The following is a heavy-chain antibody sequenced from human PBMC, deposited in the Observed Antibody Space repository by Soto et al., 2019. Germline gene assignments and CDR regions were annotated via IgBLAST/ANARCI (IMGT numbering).Heavy chain of an antibody. D-gene: IGHD3-16*01. Sequence: VESLKISCKGSGYTFGNYWIGWVRQIPWKGLEWMGIIYPGDSEIRYRPSFQGQVTISADKSISTAYLQWSSLKASDTALYFCSRMQYSYGQLDYFEYWGQGTKVTVSA. J-gene: IGHJ4*01. V-gene: IGHV5-51*01. CDR2: IYPGDSEI. CDR3: SRMQYSYGQLDYFEY. CDR1: GYTFGNYW.